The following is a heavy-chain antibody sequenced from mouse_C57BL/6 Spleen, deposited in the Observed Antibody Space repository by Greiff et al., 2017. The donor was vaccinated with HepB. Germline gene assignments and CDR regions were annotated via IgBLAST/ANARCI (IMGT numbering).Heavy chain of an antibody. D-gene: IGHD2-12*01. CDR2: INPNNGGT. V-gene: IGHV1-26*01. CDR1: GYTFTDYY. CDR3: ARRGSYEGFAY. J-gene: IGHJ3*01. Sequence: EVQLQQSGPELVKPGASVKISCKASGYTFTDYYMNWVKQSPGKSLEWIGDINPNNGGTSYNQKFKGKATLTVDKSSSTAYMELRSLTSEDSAVYYCARRGSYEGFAYWGQGTLVTISA.